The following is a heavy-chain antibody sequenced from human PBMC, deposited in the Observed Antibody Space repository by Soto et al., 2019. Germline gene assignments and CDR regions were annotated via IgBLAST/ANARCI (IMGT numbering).Heavy chain of an antibody. CDR2: ISAHKGNT. CDR1: GYTFTSYG. D-gene: IGHD1-1*01. J-gene: IGHJ4*02. Sequence: QVHLVQSGAEVKKPGASVKVSCKASGYTFTSYGITWVRQAPGQGLEWMGWISAHKGNTDYALKLQGRVIVTRETSTSTAYMELRSLRSDDTAVYYCARGRYGDYWGQGALVIVSS. V-gene: IGHV1-18*01. CDR3: ARGRYGDY.